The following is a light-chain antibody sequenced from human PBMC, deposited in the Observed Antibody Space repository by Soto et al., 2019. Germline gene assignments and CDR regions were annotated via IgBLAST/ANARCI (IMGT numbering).Light chain of an antibody. CDR1: SSDVGSYNL. V-gene: IGLV2-23*02. Sequence: QSVLTQPASVSGSPGQSITISCTGTSSDVGSYNLVSWYQQHPGKAPKFMIYEVSKRPSGVSNRFSGSKSGNMASLTISGLQAEDEADYYCCSYAGSRRVFGTGTKLTVL. J-gene: IGLJ1*01. CDR2: EVS. CDR3: CSYAGSRRV.